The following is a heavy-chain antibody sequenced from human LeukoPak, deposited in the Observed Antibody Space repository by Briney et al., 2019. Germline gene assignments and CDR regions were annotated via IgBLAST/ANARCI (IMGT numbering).Heavy chain of an antibody. V-gene: IGHV3-66*01. D-gene: IGHD6-19*01. CDR2: IYSGGST. CDR1: EFSVGSNY. Sequence: GGSLRLSCAASEFSVGSNYMTWVRQAPGKGLEWVSLIYSGGSTYYADSVKGGFTISRDNSKNTLYLQMNSLRAEDTAVYYCARDGGSAWFLDYWGQGTLVTVSS. J-gene: IGHJ4*02. CDR3: ARDGGSAWFLDY.